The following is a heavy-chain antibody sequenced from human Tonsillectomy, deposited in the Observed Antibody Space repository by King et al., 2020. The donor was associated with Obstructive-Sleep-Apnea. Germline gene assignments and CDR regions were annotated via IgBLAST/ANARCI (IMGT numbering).Heavy chain of an antibody. CDR3: TTGARYWGGDYYYGMDV. CDR2: IKSKTDGGTT. J-gene: IGHJ6*02. CDR1: GFTFSNAW. D-gene: IGHD2-15*01. Sequence: VQLVESGGGLVKPGGSLRLSCAASGFTFSNAWMSWVRQAPGKGLEWVGRIKSKTDGGTTDYAAPVKGRFTISRDDSKNTLYLQMNSLKTEDTAVYYCTTGARYWGGDYYYGMDVWGQGTTVTVSS. V-gene: IGHV3-15*01.